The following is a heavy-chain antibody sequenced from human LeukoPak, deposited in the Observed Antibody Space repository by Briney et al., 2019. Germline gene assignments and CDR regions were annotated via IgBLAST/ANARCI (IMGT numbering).Heavy chain of an antibody. CDR3: ASLAPFDY. CDR1: GFTFSTYS. Sequence: GGSLRLSCAASGFTFSTYSMHWVRQAPGKGLEWVAFIRYDGSNKYYADSVEGRFTISRDNSKNMLYLQMNSLRTEDTAVYSCASLAPFDYWGQGTLVTVSS. J-gene: IGHJ4*02. CDR2: IRYDGSNK. V-gene: IGHV3-30*02.